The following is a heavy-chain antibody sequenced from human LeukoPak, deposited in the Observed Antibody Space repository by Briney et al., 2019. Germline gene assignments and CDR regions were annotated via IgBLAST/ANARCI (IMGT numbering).Heavy chain of an antibody. Sequence: PSETLSLTCTVSGGSISSSSYYWGWIRQPPGKGLEWIGSIYYSGSTNYNPSLKSPVTISVDTSKNHFSLNLSSVTAADTAVYYCARSFMGYGRGYFDYWGQGTLVTVSS. CDR2: IYYSGST. J-gene: IGHJ4*02. D-gene: IGHD5-18*01. CDR3: ARSFMGYGRGYFDY. V-gene: IGHV4-39*07. CDR1: GGSISSSSYY.